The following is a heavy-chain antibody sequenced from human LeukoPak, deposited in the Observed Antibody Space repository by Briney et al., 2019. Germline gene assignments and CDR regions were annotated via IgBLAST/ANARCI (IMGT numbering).Heavy chain of an antibody. D-gene: IGHD3-10*01. Sequence: SETLSLTCAVSGGSFSGYYWSWIRQPPGKGLEWIGEINHSGSTNYNPSLKSRVTISVDTSKNQFSLKLSSVTAADTAVYYCARGHKVPGVDYWGQGTLVTVSS. V-gene: IGHV4-34*01. J-gene: IGHJ4*02. CDR1: GGSFSGYY. CDR2: INHSGST. CDR3: ARGHKVPGVDY.